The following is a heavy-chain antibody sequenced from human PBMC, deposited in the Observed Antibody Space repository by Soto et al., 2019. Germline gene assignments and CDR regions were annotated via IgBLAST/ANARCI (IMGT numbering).Heavy chain of an antibody. V-gene: IGHV1-69*01. D-gene: IGHD1-26*01. J-gene: IGHJ4*02. CDR2: IIPIFGTA. CDR3: ARAPLWSGSYPSHGGGLDY. Sequence: QVQLVQSGAEVKKPGSSVKVSCKASGGTFSSYAISWVRQAPGQGLEWMGGIIPIFGTANYAQKFQGRVTITADESTSTAYMELSSLRSEDTAVYYCARAPLWSGSYPSHGGGLDYWGQGTLVTVSS. CDR1: GGTFSSYA.